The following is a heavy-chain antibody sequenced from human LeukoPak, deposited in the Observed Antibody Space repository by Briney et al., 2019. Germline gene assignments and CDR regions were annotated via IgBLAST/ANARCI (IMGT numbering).Heavy chain of an antibody. CDR1: GGSISSYY. Sequence: SETLSLTCTVSGGSISSYYWSWIRQPPGKGLEWIGHIYYSGTTNYNPSLKSRVTVSVDTSKNQVSLKLTSVTAADSAVYYCTREGPPVHYTGYYDYWGQGTLVTVSS. CDR3: TREGPPVHYTGYYDY. V-gene: IGHV4-59*01. D-gene: IGHD3-9*01. CDR2: IYYSGTT. J-gene: IGHJ4*02.